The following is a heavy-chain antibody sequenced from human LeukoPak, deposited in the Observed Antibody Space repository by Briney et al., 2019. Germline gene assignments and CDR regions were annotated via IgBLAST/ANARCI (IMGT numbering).Heavy chain of an antibody. D-gene: IGHD3-22*01. J-gene: IGHJ6*02. CDR3: ARTYYYYDSGGYYYYYYYGMDV. V-gene: IGHV3-33*01. CDR2: IWYDGSNK. Sequence: GGSLRLSCAASGFTFSSYGMHWVRQAPGKGLEWVAVIWYDGSNKYYADSVKGRFTISRDNSKSTLYLQMNSLRAEDTAVYYCARTYYYYDSGGYYYYYYYGMDVWGQGTTVTVSS. CDR1: GFTFSSYG.